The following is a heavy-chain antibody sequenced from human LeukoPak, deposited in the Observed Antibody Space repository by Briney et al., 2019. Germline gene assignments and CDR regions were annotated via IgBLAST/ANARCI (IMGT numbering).Heavy chain of an antibody. CDR1: GGSFSGYY. V-gene: IGHV4-34*01. J-gene: IGHJ6*03. D-gene: IGHD3-3*01. Sequence: SETLSLTCAVYGGSFSGYYWSWIRQPPGKGLEWIGEINHSGSSKYNPSLKSRVTISRDTSKNQFSLKLSSVTAADTAVYYCARIYYDFWSGYRDYYYYYMDVWGKGTTVTVSS. CDR2: INHSGSS. CDR3: ARIYYDFWSGYRDYYYYYMDV.